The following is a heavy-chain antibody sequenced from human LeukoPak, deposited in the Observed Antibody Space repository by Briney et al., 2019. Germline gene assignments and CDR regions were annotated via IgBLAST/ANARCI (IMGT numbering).Heavy chain of an antibody. CDR1: GFTVSSNY. CDR3: ARGYGYRQLVLDY. V-gene: IGHV3-53*01. Sequence: GGSLRLSCAASGFTVSSNYMSWVRQAPGKGLEWVSVIYSGGSTYYADSVKGRFIISRDNSKNTLYLQMNSLRAEDTAVYYCARGYGYRQLVLDYWGQGTLVTVSS. J-gene: IGHJ4*02. D-gene: IGHD6-13*01. CDR2: IYSGGST.